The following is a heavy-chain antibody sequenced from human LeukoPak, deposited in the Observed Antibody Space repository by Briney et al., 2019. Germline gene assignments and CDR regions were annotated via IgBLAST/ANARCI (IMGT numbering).Heavy chain of an antibody. J-gene: IGHJ4*02. CDR1: GFTFRSYW. D-gene: IGHD2-2*01. CDR2: INSDGSST. V-gene: IGHV3-74*01. Sequence: GGSLRLSCAASGFTFRSYWMHWVRQAPGKGLVWVSRINSDGSSTSYADSVKGRFTISRDNAKNTPYLQMNSLRAEDTAVYYCAGEGGYDCSSTSCYPDYWGQGTLVTVSS. CDR3: AGEGGYDCSSTSCYPDY.